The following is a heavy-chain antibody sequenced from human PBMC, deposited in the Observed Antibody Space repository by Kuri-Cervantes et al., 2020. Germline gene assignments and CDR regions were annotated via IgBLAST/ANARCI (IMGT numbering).Heavy chain of an antibody. D-gene: IGHD5-12*01. Sequence: ASVKVSCKASGYTFTGYYMHWVRQAPGQGLEWMGWINPNSGGTNYAQKFQGRVTMTRDTSISTAYMELSRLRSDDTAVYYCARDSGYDSNYFDYWGQGTLVTVSS. CDR3: ARDSGYDSNYFDY. V-gene: IGHV1-2*02. J-gene: IGHJ4*02. CDR1: GYTFTGYY. CDR2: INPNSGGT.